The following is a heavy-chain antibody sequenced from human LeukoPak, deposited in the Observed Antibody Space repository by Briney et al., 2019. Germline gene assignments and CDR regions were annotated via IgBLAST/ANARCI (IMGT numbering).Heavy chain of an antibody. Sequence: GGSLRLSCAASGFSVSSNWMSWVRQAPGKGLEWVANINQDESQKYYVDSVKCRFTISKDNARNPLNLQMNSLRAEDTGVYYCARANYDIRGQGTLVTVSS. CDR1: GFSVSSNW. CDR2: INQDESQK. J-gene: IGHJ4*02. CDR3: ARANYDI. V-gene: IGHV3-7*01. D-gene: IGHD3-9*01.